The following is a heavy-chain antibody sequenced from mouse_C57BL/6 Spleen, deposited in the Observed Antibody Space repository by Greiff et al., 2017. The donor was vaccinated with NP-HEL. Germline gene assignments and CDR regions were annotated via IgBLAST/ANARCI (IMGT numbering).Heavy chain of an antibody. CDR1: GFNITDDY. D-gene: IGHD1-1*01. CDR3: TVITTVVAKDY. Sequence: EVKLMESGAELVRPGASVKLSCTASGFNITDDYMHWVKQRPEQGLEWIGWIDPENGDTEYASKFQGKATITADTSSNTAYLQLSSLTSEDTAVYYCTVITTVVAKDYWGKGTTLTVSS. V-gene: IGHV14-4*01. CDR2: IDPENGDT. J-gene: IGHJ2*01.